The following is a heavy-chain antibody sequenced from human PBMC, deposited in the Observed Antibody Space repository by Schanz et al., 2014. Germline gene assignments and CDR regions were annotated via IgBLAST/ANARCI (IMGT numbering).Heavy chain of an antibody. CDR3: AKDCPSDYGDHYFDF. D-gene: IGHD4-17*01. Sequence: EVQLVESGGGLVQPGGSLRLSCETSGFTFSNHAMSWVRQAPGKGLEWVSAISGRGGRTYYADSVKGRFTISRDNSKNTLYLQMNSLRAEDTAVYYCAKDCPSDYGDHYFDFWGQGTLVTVSS. CDR1: GFTFSNHA. J-gene: IGHJ4*02. V-gene: IGHV3-23*04. CDR2: ISGRGGRT.